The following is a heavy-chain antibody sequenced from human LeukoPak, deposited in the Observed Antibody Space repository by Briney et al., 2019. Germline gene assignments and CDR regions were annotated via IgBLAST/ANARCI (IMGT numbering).Heavy chain of an antibody. V-gene: IGHV4-34*01. D-gene: IGHD4-17*01. Sequence: PSETLSLTCAVYGGSFSGYYWSWIRQPPGKGLEWIGEINHRGRTTYNPSLKSRVTISVDTSKNQFSLKLNSVTAADTAVYYCARRSDYGYDSWGQGTLVTVSS. CDR3: ARRSDYGYDS. CDR2: INHRGRT. J-gene: IGHJ4*02. CDR1: GGSFSGYY.